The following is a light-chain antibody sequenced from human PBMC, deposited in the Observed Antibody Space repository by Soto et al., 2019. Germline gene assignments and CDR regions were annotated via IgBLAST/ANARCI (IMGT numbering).Light chain of an antibody. CDR2: DVN. J-gene: IGLJ2*01. V-gene: IGLV2-14*03. CDR3: TSWTTSTTMI. Sequence: QSALTQPASVSGSPGQSITISCTGTSSDIGAYNFVSWYQQHPGKAPKLMLFDVNIRPSGVSNRFSGSKSGNTASLNISGLQAEDEADYYCTSWTTSTTMIFGGGTQLTVL. CDR1: SSDIGAYNF.